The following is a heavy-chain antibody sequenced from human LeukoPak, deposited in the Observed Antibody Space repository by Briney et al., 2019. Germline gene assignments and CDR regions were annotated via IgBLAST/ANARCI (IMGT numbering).Heavy chain of an antibody. Sequence: ETLSLTCSVSGGSISSISYYWGWVRQAPGKGLEWVSSISSSSSYIYYADSVKGRFTISRDNAKNSLYLQMNNLRAEDTAVYYCARDHYDILTGYYVNDYYYGMDVWGQGTTVTVSS. V-gene: IGHV3-21*01. CDR3: ARDHYDILTGYYVNDYYYGMDV. CDR1: GGSISSISYY. J-gene: IGHJ6*02. CDR2: ISSSSSYI. D-gene: IGHD3-9*01.